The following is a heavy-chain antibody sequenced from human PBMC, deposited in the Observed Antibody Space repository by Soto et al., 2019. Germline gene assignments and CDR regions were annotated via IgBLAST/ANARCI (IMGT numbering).Heavy chain of an antibody. D-gene: IGHD2-21*01. CDR1: GGSISAGDIY. Sequence: PSETLSLTCTVSGGSISAGDIYWSWIRQPPGKGPEWISDIHYSGSANYNLSLRSRALTSVDRSKSQFSLRLTSVTAADTAVYYCARLGAYYQSLDPWGPGTLVTVSS. CDR3: ARLGAYYQSLDP. J-gene: IGHJ5*02. CDR2: IHYSGSA. V-gene: IGHV4-30-4*01.